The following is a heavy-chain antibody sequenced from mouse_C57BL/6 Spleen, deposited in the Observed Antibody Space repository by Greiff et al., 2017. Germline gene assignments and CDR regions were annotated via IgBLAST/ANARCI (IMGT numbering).Heavy chain of an antibody. Sequence: QVQLQQPGAELVRPGSSVKLSCKASGYTFTSYWMHWVKQRPIQGLEWIGNIDPSDSETNYNQKFKDKATLTVDKSSSTAYMQLSSLTSEDSAVYYCATGISYDWYFDVWGTGTTVTVSS. J-gene: IGHJ1*03. CDR1: GYTFTSYW. CDR3: ATGISYDWYFDV. D-gene: IGHD1-1*01. CDR2: IDPSDSET. V-gene: IGHV1-52*01.